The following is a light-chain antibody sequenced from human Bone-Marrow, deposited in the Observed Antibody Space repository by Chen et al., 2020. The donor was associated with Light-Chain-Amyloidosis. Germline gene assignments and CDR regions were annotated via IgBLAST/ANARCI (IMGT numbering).Light chain of an antibody. CDR1: DLPTKY. Sequence: SYELTQPPSVSVSPGQTARITCSGDDLPTKYAYWYQQKPGQAPVLVIHRDTERPSGISERFSGSSSGTTAPLTISGGQADDEADYHCQSADSSGTYEVIFGGGTKLTV. CDR2: RDT. J-gene: IGLJ2*01. V-gene: IGLV3-25*03. CDR3: QSADSSGTYEVI.